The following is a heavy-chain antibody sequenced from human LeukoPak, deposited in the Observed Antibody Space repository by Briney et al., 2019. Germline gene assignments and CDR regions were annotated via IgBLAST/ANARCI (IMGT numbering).Heavy chain of an antibody. J-gene: IGHJ4*02. Sequence: ASVKVSCKASANTFISYDINWVRQATGQGLEWMGWMNPDSGDTGYAQKFQGRVTMTRNTSISTAYMELRSLRSEDTAVYYCARGRTDYYESSGSFPALGYWGQGTLVTVSS. V-gene: IGHV1-8*01. CDR1: ANTFISYD. CDR3: ARGRTDYYESSGSFPALGY. CDR2: MNPDSGDT. D-gene: IGHD3-22*01.